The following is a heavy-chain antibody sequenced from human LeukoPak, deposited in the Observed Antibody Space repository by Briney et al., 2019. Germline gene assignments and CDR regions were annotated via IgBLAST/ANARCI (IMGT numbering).Heavy chain of an antibody. CDR3: ATVDTAMVAYDY. V-gene: IGHV4-39*01. CDR2: VYYSGST. D-gene: IGHD5-18*01. Sequence: SETLSLTCTVSGGSISSSSYYWGWIRQPPGKGLEWIGSVYYSGSTYYNPSLKSRVTISVDTSKNQFSLKLSSVSAADTAVYYCATVDTAMVAYDYWGQGTLVTVSS. J-gene: IGHJ4*02. CDR1: GGSISSSSYY.